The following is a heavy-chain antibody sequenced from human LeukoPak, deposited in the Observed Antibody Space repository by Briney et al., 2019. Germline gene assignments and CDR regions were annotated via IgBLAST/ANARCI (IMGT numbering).Heavy chain of an antibody. V-gene: IGHV4-59*01. CDR3: ARAGYSNYNFDY. CDR1: GGSISSYY. D-gene: IGHD4-11*01. CDR2: IYYSGST. J-gene: IGHJ4*02. Sequence: SETLSLTCTVSGGSISSYYWSWIRQPPGKGLEWIGYIYYSGSTNYNPSLKSRVTISVDTSKNQFSLKLSSVTAAGTAVYYCARAGYSNYNFDYWGQGTLVTVSS.